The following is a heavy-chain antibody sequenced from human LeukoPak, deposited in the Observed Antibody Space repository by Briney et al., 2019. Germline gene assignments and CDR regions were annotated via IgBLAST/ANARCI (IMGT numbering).Heavy chain of an antibody. V-gene: IGHV4-61*01. CDR2: IYYSGST. CDR1: GGSVSSGSYY. Sequence: SETQSLTCTVSGGSVSSGSYYWSWIRQPPGKGLEWIGYIYYSGSTNYNPSLKSRVTISVDTSKNQFSLKLSSVTAADTAVYYCARDRRFRFDPWGQGTLVTVSS. CDR3: ARDRRFRFDP. J-gene: IGHJ5*02.